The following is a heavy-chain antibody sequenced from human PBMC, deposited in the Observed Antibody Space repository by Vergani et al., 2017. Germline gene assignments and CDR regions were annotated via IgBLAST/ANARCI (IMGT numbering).Heavy chain of an antibody. V-gene: IGHV3-33*08. Sequence: QVQLVESGGGVVQPGRSLRLSCAASGFTFSSYGMHWVRQAPGKGLEWVAVIWYDGSNKYYADSVKGRFTISRDNSKNTLYLQMNSLRAEDTAVYYCARAAYGDYAYFDYWGQGTLVTVSS. D-gene: IGHD4-17*01. CDR3: ARAAYGDYAYFDY. CDR1: GFTFSSYG. CDR2: IWYDGSNK. J-gene: IGHJ4*02.